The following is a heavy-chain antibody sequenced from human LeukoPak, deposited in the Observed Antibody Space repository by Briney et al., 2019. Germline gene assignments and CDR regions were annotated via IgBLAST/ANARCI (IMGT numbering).Heavy chain of an antibody. J-gene: IGHJ4*02. CDR3: VKEGRPNSGSGFFDY. CDR2: VNESGGRT. D-gene: IGHD3-10*01. Sequence: GGSLRLSCAASGFTFSSYAMSWVRQAPGKGLEWVSTVNESGGRTYYADSVKGRFTMSRDNSRNTLNLQMNSLRAEDAAIYYCVKEGRPNSGSGFFDYWGQGTRVTVSS. V-gene: IGHV3-23*01. CDR1: GFTFSSYA.